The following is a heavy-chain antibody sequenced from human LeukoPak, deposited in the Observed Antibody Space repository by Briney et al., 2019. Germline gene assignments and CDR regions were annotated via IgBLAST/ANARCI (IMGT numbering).Heavy chain of an antibody. V-gene: IGHV4-38-2*02. CDR3: ARGGYYGSGNDFRFDP. J-gene: IGHJ5*02. CDR2: FYHSGIT. CDR1: GYSISSGYF. D-gene: IGHD3-10*01. Sequence: SETLSLTCTVSGYSISSGYFWGWIRQPPGKGLEWIGSFYHSGITYYNPSLKSRVTISVEMSKNQFSLKLSSVTAADTAVYYCARGGYYGSGNDFRFDPWGQGTLVTVSS.